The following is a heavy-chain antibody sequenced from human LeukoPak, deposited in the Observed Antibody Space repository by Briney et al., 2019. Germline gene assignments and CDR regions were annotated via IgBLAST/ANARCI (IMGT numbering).Heavy chain of an antibody. CDR1: GDIFNSYS. CDR3: ARVGRIRGSLPNSYYYMNV. V-gene: IGHV1-69*05. J-gene: IGHJ6*03. CDR2: IIPMFGSA. D-gene: IGHD1-26*01. Sequence: SVKVSCKASGDIFNSYSISWVRQAPGQGLEWMGGIIPMFGSANYAQTFQDRVTITTDQSTSTAYMELSSLSSEDTAVYYSARVGRIRGSLPNSYYYMNVWGTGTTVTVSS.